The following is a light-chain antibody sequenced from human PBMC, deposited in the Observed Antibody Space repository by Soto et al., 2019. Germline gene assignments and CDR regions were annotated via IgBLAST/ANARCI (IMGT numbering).Light chain of an antibody. CDR3: SSYAGSNRGNV. Sequence: QAVVTQPPSASGSPGQSVTISCTGTSSDVGGYNYVSWYQQHPGKAPKLMIYEVSKRPSGVPDRFSGSKSGNTASLTVSGLQAEDEADYYCSSYAGSNRGNVFGTGTKVTVL. V-gene: IGLV2-8*01. J-gene: IGLJ1*01. CDR1: SSDVGGYNY. CDR2: EVS.